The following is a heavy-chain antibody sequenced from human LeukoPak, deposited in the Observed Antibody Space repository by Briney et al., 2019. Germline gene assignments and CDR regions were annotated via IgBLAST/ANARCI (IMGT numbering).Heavy chain of an antibody. J-gene: IGHJ4*02. D-gene: IGHD2-15*01. Sequence: PGGSLKLSCAASGFTFSSCAMSWVRQAPGKGLEWVSVISGSGGSTYYADSVKGRFTITRDNSKNTPYLQMNSLRAEDTAVYYCARGGALGFCSGGACYSTFDYWGQGTQVTVSS. V-gene: IGHV3-23*01. CDR2: ISGSGGST. CDR1: GFTFSSCA. CDR3: ARGGALGFCSGGACYSTFDY.